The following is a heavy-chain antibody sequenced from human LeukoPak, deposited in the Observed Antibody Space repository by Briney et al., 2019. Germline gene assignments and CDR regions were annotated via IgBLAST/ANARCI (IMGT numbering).Heavy chain of an antibody. Sequence: GGSLRLSCAASGFTFSTYAMSWVRQSPGKGPEWVSAISGGGGTTYYASLAESVKGRFTISRDNSKNTLFLQMNSLRAEDTAVYYCAKFFDILTGYFDFWGQGTLVTVSS. CDR3: AKFFDILTGYFDF. J-gene: IGHJ4*02. D-gene: IGHD3-9*01. V-gene: IGHV3-23*01. CDR2: ISGGGGTT. CDR1: GFTFSTYA.